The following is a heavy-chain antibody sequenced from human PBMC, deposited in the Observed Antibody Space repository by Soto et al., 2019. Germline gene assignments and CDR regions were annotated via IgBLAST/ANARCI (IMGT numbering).Heavy chain of an antibody. CDR1: GFTFRRYW. Sequence: EVQLVESGGGLVQPGGSLRLSCAASGFTFRRYWMSWVRQAPVKGLEWVGNIKQDGSEKNYVDFMEGRFTISRDNAENSLYLQMNSLRAEDTAVYYCARVASAGRGWDVWGQGTTVVVSS. CDR3: ARVASAGRGWDV. J-gene: IGHJ6*02. V-gene: IGHV3-7*01. CDR2: IKQDGSEK. D-gene: IGHD6-13*01.